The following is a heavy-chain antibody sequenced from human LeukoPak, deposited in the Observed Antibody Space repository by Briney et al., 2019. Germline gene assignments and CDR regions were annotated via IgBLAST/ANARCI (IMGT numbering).Heavy chain of an antibody. D-gene: IGHD2-2*01. Sequence: ASVTYSCKASGYTFTSYDINWVRQATGQGLEWMGWMNPNSGNTGYAQKFQGRVTMTRNTSISTAYMELSSLRSEDTAVYYCARVGSTSSESDYWGQGTLVTVSS. J-gene: IGHJ4*02. CDR3: ARVGSTSSESDY. CDR2: MNPNSGNT. CDR1: GYTFTSYD. V-gene: IGHV1-8*01.